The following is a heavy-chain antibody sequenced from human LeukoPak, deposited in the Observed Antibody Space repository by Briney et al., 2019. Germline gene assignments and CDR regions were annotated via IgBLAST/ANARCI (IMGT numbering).Heavy chain of an antibody. Sequence: SETLSLTCAVYGGSFSGYYWSWIRQPPGKGLEWIGEINHSGSTNYNPSLKSRVTISVDTSKNQFSLKLSSVTAADTAVYYCARVGRRGYRVTNWFDPWGQGTLVTVSS. CDR2: INHSGST. D-gene: IGHD5-18*01. CDR3: ARVGRRGYRVTNWFDP. J-gene: IGHJ5*02. V-gene: IGHV4-34*01. CDR1: GGSFSGYY.